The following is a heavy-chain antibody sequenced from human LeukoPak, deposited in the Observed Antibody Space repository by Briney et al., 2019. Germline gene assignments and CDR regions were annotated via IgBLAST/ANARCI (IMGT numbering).Heavy chain of an antibody. D-gene: IGHD6-13*01. CDR1: GFTFSDYY. V-gene: IGHV3-11*04. CDR3: ARDRLGQQLVHY. CDR2: ISSSGSTI. J-gene: IGHJ4*02. Sequence: PGGSLRLSCAASGFTFSDYYMSWIRQAPGKGVEWVSYISSSGSTIYYADSVKGSFTIYTDNAKNSLYLHMKSLRDAAMDVYARARDRLGQQLVHYWGQGTLVTVSS.